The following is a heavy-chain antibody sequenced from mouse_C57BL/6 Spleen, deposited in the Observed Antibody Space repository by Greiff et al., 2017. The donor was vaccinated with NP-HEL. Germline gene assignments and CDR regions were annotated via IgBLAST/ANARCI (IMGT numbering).Heavy chain of an antibody. CDR2: IYPGDGYT. V-gene: IGHV1-80*01. CDR3: ARRYNYGSSYYAMDY. D-gene: IGHD1-1*01. J-gene: IGHJ4*01. CDR1: GYAFSSYW. Sequence: VQLQQPGAELVKPGASVKISCKASGYAFSSYWMNWVKQRPGKGLEWIGQIYPGDGYTNYNGKFKGKATLTADKSSSTAYMQLSSLTSEDSAVYFCARRYNYGSSYYAMDYWGQGTSVTVSS.